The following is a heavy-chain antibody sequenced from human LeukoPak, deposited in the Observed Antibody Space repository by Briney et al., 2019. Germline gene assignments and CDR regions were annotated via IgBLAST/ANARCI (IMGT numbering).Heavy chain of an antibody. V-gene: IGHV3-21*01. Sequence: GGSLRLSCAASGFTFSSYSMNWVRQAPGKGLEWVSSISSSSSYIYYADSVKGRFTISRDNAKNSLYLQMNSLRAEDTAVYYCAKDSGEQTYYDILTGYESSGQGIGFDYWGQGTLVTVSS. J-gene: IGHJ4*02. CDR1: GFTFSSYS. CDR2: ISSSSSYI. D-gene: IGHD3-9*01. CDR3: AKDSGEQTYYDILTGYESSGQGIGFDY.